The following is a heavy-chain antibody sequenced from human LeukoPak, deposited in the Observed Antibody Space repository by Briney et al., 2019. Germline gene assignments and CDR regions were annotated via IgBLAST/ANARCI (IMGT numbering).Heavy chain of an antibody. CDR2: INAGNGNT. J-gene: IGHJ5*02. Sequence: GASVKVSCKASGYTFTSYAMHWVRQASGQRLEWMGWINAGNGNTKYSQKFQGRVTITRDTSASTAYMELSSLRSEDTAVYYCARWQQLGGWFDPWGQGTLVTVSS. CDR3: ARWQQLGGWFDP. CDR1: GYTFTSYA. V-gene: IGHV1-3*01. D-gene: IGHD6-13*01.